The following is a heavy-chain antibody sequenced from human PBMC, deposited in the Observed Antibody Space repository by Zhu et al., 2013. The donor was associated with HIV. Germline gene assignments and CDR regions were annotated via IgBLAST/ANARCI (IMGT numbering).Heavy chain of an antibody. Sequence: VQLQHGAQDCSKPSETLSLTCAVYVGSFSGYYWSWIRQPXEGAGWIGEINHSGSTNYNPSLKSRVTISVDTSKNHFSLRLSSVTAADTAVYYCARGRRWSYYDSSGYYPDAFDIWGQGTMVTVSS. CDR2: INHSGST. J-gene: IGHJ3*02. CDR1: VGSFSGYY. CDR3: ARGRRWSYYDSSGYYPDAFDI. V-gene: IGHV4-34*02. D-gene: IGHD3-22*01.